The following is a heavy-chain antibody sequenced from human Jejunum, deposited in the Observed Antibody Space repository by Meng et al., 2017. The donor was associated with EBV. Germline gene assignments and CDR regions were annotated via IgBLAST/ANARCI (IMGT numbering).Heavy chain of an antibody. CDR3: ARAGYCSSTTCPRWFDP. V-gene: IGHV4-39*07. D-gene: IGHD2-2*01. Sequence: QLQLQESGPGLLKPSETLSLTCTVSGGSIRSSGYYWGWIRQPPGKGLQWIGSIYDSGTTYYNPSLRSRVTISVDTSKNQFSLKLNSVTAADTAVYYCARAGYCSSTTCPRWFDPWGQGTLVTVSS. J-gene: IGHJ5*02. CDR2: IYDSGTT. CDR1: GGSIRSSGYY.